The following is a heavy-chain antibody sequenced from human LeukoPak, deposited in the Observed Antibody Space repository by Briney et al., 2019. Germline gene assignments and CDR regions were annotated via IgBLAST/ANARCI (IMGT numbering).Heavy chain of an antibody. CDR1: GGSISSYY. CDR2: IYYSGST. J-gene: IGHJ6*02. Sequence: SETLSLTCTVSGGSISSYYWSWIRQPPGKGLEWIGYIYYSGSTNYNTSLKTRVTISVDTSKNQFSLKLSSVTAADTAVYYCARSPSYYDILTGYYPAYYGMDVWGQGTTVTVSS. CDR3: ARSPSYYDILTGYYPAYYGMDV. V-gene: IGHV4-59*01. D-gene: IGHD3-9*01.